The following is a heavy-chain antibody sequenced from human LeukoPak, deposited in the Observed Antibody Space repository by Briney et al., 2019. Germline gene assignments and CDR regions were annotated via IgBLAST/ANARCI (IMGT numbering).Heavy chain of an antibody. CDR3: ASLDFWSGYYDY. CDR2: ISSNGGST. Sequence: GGSLRLSCAASGFTFSSYAMHWVRQAPGKGLEYVSAISSNGGSTYYANSVKGRFTTSRDNSKNTLYLQMGSLRAEDMAVYYCASLDFWSGYYDYWGQGTLVTVSS. J-gene: IGHJ4*02. V-gene: IGHV3-64*01. CDR1: GFTFSSYA. D-gene: IGHD3-3*01.